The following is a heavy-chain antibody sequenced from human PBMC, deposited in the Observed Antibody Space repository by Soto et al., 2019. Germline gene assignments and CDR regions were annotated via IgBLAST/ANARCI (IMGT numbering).Heavy chain of an antibody. CDR1: GFIFSNFG. J-gene: IGHJ4*02. CDR2: ISRDEKIK. V-gene: IGHV3-33*01. D-gene: IGHD6-6*01. CDR3: ARGLRSVLDY. Sequence: QVQLVESGGGVVQPGGSLRLSCVASGFIFSNFGMHWVRQAPGKGLEWVAVISRDEKIKQNADSVRGRFAISRDNSKNTLYLQMTSLRAEDTAIYHCARGLRSVLDYWGQGALVTVSS.